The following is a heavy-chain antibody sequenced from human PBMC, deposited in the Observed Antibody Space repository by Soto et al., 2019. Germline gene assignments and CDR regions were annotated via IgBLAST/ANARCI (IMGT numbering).Heavy chain of an antibody. Sequence: HPGGPLRLSCASSGFTFSTYAMSWVRQAPGKGLEWVSTISGTGGSTYYADSVKGRFTISRDNSKNTLYLQMNSLRAEDTVLYSCEKDRGSTVVYYFVCWGKGTLVTVSS. J-gene: IGHJ4*02. CDR2: ISGTGGST. D-gene: IGHD3-16*01. V-gene: IGHV3-23*01. CDR3: EKDRGSTVVYYFVC. CDR1: GFTFSTYA.